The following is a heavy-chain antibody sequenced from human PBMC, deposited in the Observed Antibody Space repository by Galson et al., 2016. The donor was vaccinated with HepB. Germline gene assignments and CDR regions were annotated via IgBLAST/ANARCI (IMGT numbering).Heavy chain of an antibody. CDR3: VRGGPRMTTVTYY. CDR2: ISAYNGDT. Sequence: SVKVSCKASTYAFTTYGVSWVRQAPGQGLEWMGWISAYNGDTNYAQKFQRRVSMTIDTSTSTAYMEVRSLRSDDTAGYYCVRGGPRMTTVTYYWGQGTLVTVSS. CDR1: TYAFTTYG. V-gene: IGHV1-18*04. J-gene: IGHJ4*02. D-gene: IGHD4-17*01.